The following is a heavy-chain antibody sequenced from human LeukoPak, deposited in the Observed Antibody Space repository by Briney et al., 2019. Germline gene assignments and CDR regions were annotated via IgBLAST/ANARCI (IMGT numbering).Heavy chain of an antibody. V-gene: IGHV1-8*01. CDR2: MNPNSGNT. J-gene: IGHJ5*02. D-gene: IGHD6-19*01. CDR1: GYTSTSYD. Sequence: GASVKVSCKASGYTSTSYDINWVRQATGQGLEWMGWMNPNSGNTGYAQKFQGRVTVTRNTSISTAYMELSSLRSEDTAVYYCARGTRYSSGWYWFDPWGQGTLVTVSS. CDR3: ARGTRYSSGWYWFDP.